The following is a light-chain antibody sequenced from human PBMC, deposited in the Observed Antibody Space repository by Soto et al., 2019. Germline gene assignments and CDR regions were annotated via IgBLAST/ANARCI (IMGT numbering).Light chain of an antibody. V-gene: IGKV3-20*01. Sequence: VLTQSPGTLSLSPGERATLSCRASQTVRNTYLAWYQQKPGQAHRLLIYDASSRATGIPDRFSGGGSGTDFALSISRLETEDFAVYYCQQFSSYPRTFGGGTKVDIK. J-gene: IGKJ4*01. CDR2: DAS. CDR1: QTVRNTY. CDR3: QQFSSYPRT.